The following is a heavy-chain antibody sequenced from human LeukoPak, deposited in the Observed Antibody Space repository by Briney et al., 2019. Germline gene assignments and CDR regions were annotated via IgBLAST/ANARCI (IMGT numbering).Heavy chain of an antibody. CDR3: AKPVAGTGYFDY. V-gene: IGHV3-23*01. J-gene: IGHJ4*02. CDR1: GFTFSSYA. D-gene: IGHD6-19*01. Sequence: GGSLRLSCAVSGFTFSSYAMSWVRQAPGKGLGWVSTISGSGGTTYYADSVKGRFTTSRDNSKNTLYLQMNSLRAEDTAVYYCAKPVAGTGYFDYWGQGTLVIVSS. CDR2: ISGSGGTT.